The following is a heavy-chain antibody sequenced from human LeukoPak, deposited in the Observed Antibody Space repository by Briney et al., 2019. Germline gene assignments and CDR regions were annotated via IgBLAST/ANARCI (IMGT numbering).Heavy chain of an antibody. V-gene: IGHV3-49*04. D-gene: IGHD1-26*01. J-gene: IGHJ4*02. Sequence: GGSLRLSCAASGFTFSSYWMHWVRQAPGKGLEWVGFIRSKAYGGTTEYAASVKGRFTISRDDSKSIAYLQMNSLKTEDTAVYYCTRGVIVGATTSAPDYWGQGTLVTVSS. CDR2: IRSKAYGGTT. CDR1: GFTFSSYW. CDR3: TRGVIVGATTSAPDY.